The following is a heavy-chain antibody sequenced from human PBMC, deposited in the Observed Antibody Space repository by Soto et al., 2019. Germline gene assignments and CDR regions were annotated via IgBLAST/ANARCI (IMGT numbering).Heavy chain of an antibody. CDR1: GYSFTSYW. CDR2: IYPGDSDT. D-gene: IGHD3-3*01. Sequence: PGESLKISCKGSGYSFTSYWIGWARQMPGKGLEWMGIIYPGDSDTRYSPSFQGQVTISADKSISTAYLQWSSLKASDTAMYYCARRRLDYDFWSGPGIYMDVWGKGTTVTVSS. V-gene: IGHV5-51*01. CDR3: ARRRLDYDFWSGPGIYMDV. J-gene: IGHJ6*03.